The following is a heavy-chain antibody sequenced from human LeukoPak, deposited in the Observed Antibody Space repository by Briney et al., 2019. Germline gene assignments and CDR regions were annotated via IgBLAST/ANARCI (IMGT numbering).Heavy chain of an antibody. D-gene: IGHD2-2*01. Sequence: SQTLSLACTVSGGSISSGDYHWSWIRQPPGKGLAWIGYIYYSGSTYYNPSLKSRVTILVDTSKNQFSLRLTSVTAADTAVYYCARVSRSTGCIDYWGQGALVTVSS. J-gene: IGHJ4*02. CDR2: IYYSGST. V-gene: IGHV4-30-4*08. CDR3: ARVSRSTGCIDY. CDR1: GGSISSGDYH.